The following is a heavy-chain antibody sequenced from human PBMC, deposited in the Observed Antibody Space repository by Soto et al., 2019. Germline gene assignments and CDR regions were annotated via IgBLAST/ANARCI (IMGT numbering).Heavy chain of an antibody. J-gene: IGHJ4*02. Sequence: PSETLSLTCTVSGGSISSGGYYWSWIRQHPGKGLEWIGYIYYSGSTYYNPSLKSRVTISVDTSKNQFSLKLSSVTAADTAVYYCARDKARRVFDYWGQGTLVTVPQ. CDR2: IYYSGST. V-gene: IGHV4-31*03. CDR1: GGSISSGGYY. CDR3: ARDKARRVFDY. D-gene: IGHD5-12*01.